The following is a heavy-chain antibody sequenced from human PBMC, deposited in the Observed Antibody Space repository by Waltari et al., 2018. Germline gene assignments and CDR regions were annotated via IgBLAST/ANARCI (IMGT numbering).Heavy chain of an antibody. D-gene: IGHD3-10*01. CDR1: GGTFSSYA. Sequence: QVQLVQSGAGVKKPGASVEVSCKASGGTFSSYANSWVGQAPGPGREGRGGTSPIFGTANYAQKLQGRVTITAEEATSTAYMELSILGSEDTAGYYCAGGYLRTYGMDVWGQGTTVTVSS. J-gene: IGHJ6*02. CDR3: AGGYLRTYGMDV. CDR2: TSPIFGTA. V-gene: IGHV1-69*01.